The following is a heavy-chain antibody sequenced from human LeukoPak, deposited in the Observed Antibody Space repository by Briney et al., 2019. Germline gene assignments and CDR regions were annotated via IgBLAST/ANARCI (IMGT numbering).Heavy chain of an antibody. CDR2: IYSGGST. V-gene: IGHV3-66*01. Sequence: GGSLRLSCAASGFTVSSNYMSWVRQAPGKGLEWVSVIYSGGSTYYADSVKGRFTISRDNSKNTLYLQMNSLRAEDTAVYYCARDRLGIADAFGIWGQGTMVTVSS. CDR3: ARDRLGIADAFGI. D-gene: IGHD6-13*01. CDR1: GFTVSSNY. J-gene: IGHJ3*02.